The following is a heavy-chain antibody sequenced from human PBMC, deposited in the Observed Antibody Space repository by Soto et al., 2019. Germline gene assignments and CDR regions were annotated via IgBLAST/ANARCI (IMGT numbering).Heavy chain of an antibody. CDR1: WGSFSGYY. Sequence: SETLSLTCAVYWGSFSGYYWSWIRQPPWKGLEWVGEINHSGSTNYTPSLKSRVTISVDTSKNQFSLQLSSVTAADTAVYYCARGRTEAAGTYYYGMEVWGQGTTVTFSS. D-gene: IGHD6-13*01. V-gene: IGHV4-34*01. CDR3: ARGRTEAAGTYYYGMEV. CDR2: INHSGST. J-gene: IGHJ6*01.